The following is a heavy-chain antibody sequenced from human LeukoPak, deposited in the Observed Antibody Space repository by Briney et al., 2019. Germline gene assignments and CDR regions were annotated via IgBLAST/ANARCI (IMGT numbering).Heavy chain of an antibody. D-gene: IGHD1-26*01. Sequence: GGSLRLSCAASGFTVSSNYMSWVRQAPGKGLEWVSVIYSGGNTYYANSVKGRFTISRDNSKNTLYLQMNSLRAEDTAVYYCASRSGRASGSSIHYFDYWGQGTLVTVSS. V-gene: IGHV3-53*01. CDR1: GFTVSSNY. CDR2: IYSGGNT. J-gene: IGHJ4*02. CDR3: ASRSGRASGSSIHYFDY.